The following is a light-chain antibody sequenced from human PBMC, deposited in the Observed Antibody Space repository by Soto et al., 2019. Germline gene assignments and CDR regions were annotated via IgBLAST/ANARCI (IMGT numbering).Light chain of an antibody. V-gene: IGKV2-28*01. CDR2: LGS. CDR1: QSLLHINGYNY. CDR3: MQALQTPLT. Sequence: DIVMTQSPLSLPVTPGEPASISCRSSQSLLHINGYNYLDWYLQKPGQSPQVLIYLGSNRASGVPDRFSGSGTGTDFTLKISRVEAEDVGVYYCMQALQTPLTFGQGTRLEIK. J-gene: IGKJ5*01.